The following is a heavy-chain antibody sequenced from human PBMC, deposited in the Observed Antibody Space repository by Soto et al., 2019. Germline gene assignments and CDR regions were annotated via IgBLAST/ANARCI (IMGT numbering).Heavy chain of an antibody. Sequence: GGSLRLSCAASGFTFSSYGMHWVRQAPGKGLEWVAVISYDGSNKYYADSVKGRFTISRDNSKNTLYLQMNSLRAEDTAVYYCAKDLWFGELLEALGYFDYWGQGTLVTVSS. CDR1: GFTFSSYG. J-gene: IGHJ4*02. CDR2: ISYDGSNK. D-gene: IGHD3-10*01. CDR3: AKDLWFGELLEALGYFDY. V-gene: IGHV3-30*18.